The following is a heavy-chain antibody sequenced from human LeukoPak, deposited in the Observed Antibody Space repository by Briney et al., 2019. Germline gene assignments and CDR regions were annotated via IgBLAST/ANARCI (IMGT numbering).Heavy chain of an antibody. J-gene: IGHJ2*01. CDR3: ARARVDIAMFTWLNWYFDL. V-gene: IGHV3-30-3*01. D-gene: IGHD5-18*01. CDR2: ISYDGSNK. CDR1: GFTFSNYA. Sequence: GGSLRLSCAASGFTFSNYAIHWVRHAPGKGLEWVAVISYDGSNKYYADSVKGRFTISRDNSKNALYLQMNSLRAEDTAVYYCARARVDIAMFTWLNWYFDLWGRGTLVTVSS.